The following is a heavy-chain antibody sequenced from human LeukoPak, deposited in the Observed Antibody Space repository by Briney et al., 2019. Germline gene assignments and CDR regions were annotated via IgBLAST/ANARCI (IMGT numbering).Heavy chain of an antibody. CDR1: GFTFSSYA. D-gene: IGHD3-3*01. V-gene: IGHV3-23*01. Sequence: GGSLRLSCAASGFTFSSYATSWVRQAPGKGLEWVSAISGSGGSTYYADSVKGRFTISRDNSKNTLYLQMNSLRAEDTAVYYCAKGGRDYDFWSGYYTGVSYFDYWGQGTLVTVSS. CDR3: AKGGRDYDFWSGYYTGVSYFDY. J-gene: IGHJ4*02. CDR2: ISGSGGST.